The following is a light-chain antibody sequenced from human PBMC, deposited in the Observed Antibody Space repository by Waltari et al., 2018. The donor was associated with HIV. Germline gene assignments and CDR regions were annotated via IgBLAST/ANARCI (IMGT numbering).Light chain of an antibody. CDR3: QQYDTWPLT. J-gene: IGKJ4*01. Sequence: ETVMTQSPATLSVSPGERATLSCRASQNVNIKLAWYQHKPGQAPRLLIYAASTRSTGIPASFSGRGSGTEFTLTISSLQSEDVAVYYCQQYDTWPLTFGGGTKVEI. V-gene: IGKV3D-15*01. CDR1: QNVNIK. CDR2: AAS.